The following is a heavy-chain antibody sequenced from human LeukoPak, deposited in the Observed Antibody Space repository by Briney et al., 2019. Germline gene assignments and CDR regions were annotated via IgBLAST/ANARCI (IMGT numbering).Heavy chain of an antibody. D-gene: IGHD2/OR15-2a*01. CDR3: ARAAASTYGPQYYFDY. V-gene: IGHV3-48*04. CDR2: ISSSSSTI. CDR1: GFTFSSYS. Sequence: GGSLRLSCAASGFTFSSYSMNWVRQAPGKGLEWVSYISSSSSTIYYADSVKGRFTISRDNAKNSLYLQMNSLRAEDTAVFYCARAAASTYGPQYYFDYWGQGSLVTVSS. J-gene: IGHJ4*02.